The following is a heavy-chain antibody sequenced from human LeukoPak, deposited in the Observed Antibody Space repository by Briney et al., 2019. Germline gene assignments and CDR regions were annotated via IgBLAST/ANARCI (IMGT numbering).Heavy chain of an antibody. CDR2: IYHSGST. J-gene: IGHJ6*02. V-gene: IGHV4-4*02. CDR3: ARLRIAAAGTGTYYYGMDV. Sequence: SETLSLTCAVSGGSISSSNWWSWVRQPPGKGLEWIGEIYHSGSTNYNPSLKSRVTISVDKSKNQFSLKLSSATAADTAVYYCARLRIAAAGTGTYYYGMDVWGQGTTVTVSS. CDR1: GGSISSSNW. D-gene: IGHD6-13*01.